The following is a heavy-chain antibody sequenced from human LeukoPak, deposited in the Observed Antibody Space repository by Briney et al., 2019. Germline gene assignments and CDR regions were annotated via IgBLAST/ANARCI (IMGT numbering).Heavy chain of an antibody. CDR1: GDSVSNNTAT. D-gene: IGHD3-16*01. J-gene: IGHJ6*02. CDR2: TYYRSKWYN. Sequence: SQTLSLTCDISGDSVSNNTATWNWVRQSASRGLEWLGRTYYRSKWYNDYSLSVKSRITIGQDTSKNHFTLQLNSVTPEDTAIYYCGRARVSWGYGTDVWGQGTAVTVSS. CDR3: GRARVSWGYGTDV. V-gene: IGHV6-1*01.